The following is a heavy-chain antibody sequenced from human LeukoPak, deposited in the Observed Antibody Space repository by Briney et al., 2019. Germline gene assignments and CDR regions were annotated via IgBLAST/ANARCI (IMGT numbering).Heavy chain of an antibody. D-gene: IGHD3-22*01. CDR1: GDSISSGDYY. CDR3: ARGPYSYEGSGAFDI. CDR2: ISSSGST. V-gene: IGHV4-61*02. J-gene: IGHJ3*02. Sequence: PSQTLSLTCTVSGDSISSGDYYWSWIRQPAGTGLEWIGRISSSGSTNYNPSLKSRVTISVDTSKNQFSLKLSSVTAADTAVYFCARGPYSYEGSGAFDIWGQGTMVTVSS.